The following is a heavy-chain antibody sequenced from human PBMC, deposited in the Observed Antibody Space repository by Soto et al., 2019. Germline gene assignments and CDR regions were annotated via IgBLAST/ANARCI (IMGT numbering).Heavy chain of an antibody. CDR1: GFFFSSYG. Sequence: VGSLRLSCAASGFFFSSYGMHWVRQAPGKGLECVALIWYDERTEYYAESVKGRFTISRDNSKNTLYLQMNSLRAEDTAVYYCARDRGGKAMFYGMDVWGQGTTVTVSS. CDR2: IWYDERTE. V-gene: IGHV3-33*01. D-gene: IGHD3-10*01. J-gene: IGHJ6*02. CDR3: ARDRGGKAMFYGMDV.